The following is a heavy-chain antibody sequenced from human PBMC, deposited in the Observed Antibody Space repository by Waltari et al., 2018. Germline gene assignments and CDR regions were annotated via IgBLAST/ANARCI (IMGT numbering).Heavy chain of an antibody. Sequence: QVPLQESGPGLVKPSETLSLTCTVSGCSLRSYYWRWIRQPPGKGLEWIGYIYYSGSTNYNPSLKSRVTISVDTSKNQFSLKLSSVTAADTAVYYCARDPLPYYYDCSGYSNWYFDLWGRGTLVTVSS. CDR3: ARDPLPYYYDCSGYSNWYFDL. D-gene: IGHD3-22*01. CDR1: GCSLRSYY. CDR2: IYYSGST. J-gene: IGHJ2*01. V-gene: IGHV4-59*01.